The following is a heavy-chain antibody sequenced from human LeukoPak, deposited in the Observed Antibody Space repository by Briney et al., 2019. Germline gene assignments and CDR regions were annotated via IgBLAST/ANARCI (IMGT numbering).Heavy chain of an antibody. Sequence: GGSLRLSCEASGFTFITYAMSWVRQATGKGLQWVSGISGTDSGTYYTDSVKGRFTISRGNSKNTVYLQIDSLRAEDTAVYYCAKCMSGSGVCLNFDSWGQGILVTVSS. CDR2: ISGTDSGT. V-gene: IGHV3-23*01. D-gene: IGHD2-21*02. J-gene: IGHJ4*02. CDR1: GFTFITYA. CDR3: AKCMSGSGVCLNFDS.